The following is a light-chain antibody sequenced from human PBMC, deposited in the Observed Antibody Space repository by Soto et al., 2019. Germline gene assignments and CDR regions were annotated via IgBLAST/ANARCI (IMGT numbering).Light chain of an antibody. CDR1: QSISHT. CDR3: QQYDNWPWT. V-gene: IGKV3-15*01. Sequence: EIVMTQSPATLSVSPGGRATLSCRASQSISHTLAWYQQKPGQAPRLLIHGASTRAPGFPARFSGSGSGTDFTLTISSLQSEDFAVYYCQQYDNWPWTFGQGTKVEIK. J-gene: IGKJ1*01. CDR2: GAS.